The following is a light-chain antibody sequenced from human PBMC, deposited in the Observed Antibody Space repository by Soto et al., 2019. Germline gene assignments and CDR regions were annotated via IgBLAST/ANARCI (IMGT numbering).Light chain of an antibody. CDR2: ASS. CDR3: QQSFNTPRT. V-gene: IGKV1-39*01. CDR1: QTICSY. J-gene: IGKJ1*01. Sequence: DIPMTQSPSSLSASVGDRVTITCRASQTICSYLNWYQQKPGNAPKLLIYASSTLQSGVPSRFSGSGSGTDFTLTISSLQPEDFATYYCQQSFNTPRTFGQGTKVEIK.